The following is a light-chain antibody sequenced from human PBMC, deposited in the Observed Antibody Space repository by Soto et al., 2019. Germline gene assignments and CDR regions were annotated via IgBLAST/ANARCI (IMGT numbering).Light chain of an antibody. J-gene: IGKJ5*01. Sequence: DIQMTQSPSTLSASVGERVTITCRASQSVSNWLAWYQQKPGKAPKLLIYKASTLKSGVPSRFSGSGSGTEFTLTISSLQPEDFATYYCQQLNSYQITFGQGTRLEIK. CDR3: QQLNSYQIT. CDR2: KAS. CDR1: QSVSNW. V-gene: IGKV1-5*03.